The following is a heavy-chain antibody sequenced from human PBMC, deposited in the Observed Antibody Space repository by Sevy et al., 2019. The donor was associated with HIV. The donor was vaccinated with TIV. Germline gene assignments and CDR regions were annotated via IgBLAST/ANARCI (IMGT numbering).Heavy chain of an antibody. CDR3: ARGGQKGVPGTQQDF. CDR2: VWYDENNQ. V-gene: IGHV3-33*01. Sequence: GESLKISCAASGFILSSFGMHWVRQAPGKGLEWVAVVWYDENNQNYLDSVKGRFTISRDNSKNTMYLQMDSLRVDDTAVYYCARGGQKGVPGTQQDFWRQGTLVTVSS. J-gene: IGHJ4*02. CDR1: GFILSSFG. D-gene: IGHD6-19*01.